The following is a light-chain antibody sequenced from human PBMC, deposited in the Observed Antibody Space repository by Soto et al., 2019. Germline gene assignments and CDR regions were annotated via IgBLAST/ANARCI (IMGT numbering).Light chain of an antibody. CDR1: QSVSRS. CDR3: QHRANWPLT. J-gene: IGKJ4*01. CDR2: DAS. V-gene: IGKV3-11*01. Sequence: EIVMTQSPATLSVSPGERATLSCRASQSVSRSLAWYQQKPGQAPRLLIYDASNRATGIPARFSGSGSGTDFTLTISSLEPEDFALYYCQHRANWPLTFGGGTKVEIK.